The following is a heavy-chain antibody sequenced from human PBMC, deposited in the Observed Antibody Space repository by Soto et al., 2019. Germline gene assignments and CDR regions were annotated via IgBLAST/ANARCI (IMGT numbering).Heavy chain of an antibody. J-gene: IGHJ6*02. D-gene: IGHD6-13*01. CDR2: IYPGDSDT. CDR1: GYSVTSYW. CDR3: ARHEAVGLIYYGMDV. Sequence: GAALKISCKGSGYSVTSYWIGWVRQMPGKGLEWMGIIYPGDSDTRYSPSFQGQVTISADKSISTAYLQWSSLKASDTAMYYCARHEAVGLIYYGMDVWGQGTTVTVSS. V-gene: IGHV5-51*01.